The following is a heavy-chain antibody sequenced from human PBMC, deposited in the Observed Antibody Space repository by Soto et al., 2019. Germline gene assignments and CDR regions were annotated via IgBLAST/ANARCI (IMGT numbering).Heavy chain of an antibody. J-gene: IGHJ4*02. CDR2: ISSDGSTK. V-gene: IGHV3-30*18. D-gene: IGHD1-26*01. Sequence: QVQLVESGGGVVQPERSLRLSCAASGFTFSTFGMHWVRQAPGKALEWVAVISSDGSTKYYADSVKGRFTISRDNSKNMLYLQMNSLRAEDTAVYYCAKDRPYIGSYWGQGILVTVSS. CDR3: AKDRPYIGSY. CDR1: GFTFSTFG.